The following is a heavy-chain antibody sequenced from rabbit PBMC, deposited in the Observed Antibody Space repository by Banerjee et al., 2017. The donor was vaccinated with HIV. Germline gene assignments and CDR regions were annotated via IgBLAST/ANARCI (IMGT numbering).Heavy chain of an antibody. V-gene: IGHV1S47*01. J-gene: IGHJ2*01. CDR3: ARMVNATYPDAFDP. CDR2: IYPRFELT. CDR1: GVDFSDFSSYG. Sequence: ELVESGGGLVQPGESLTLSCKASGVDFSDFSSYGISWVRQAPGKGLEWIGYIYPRFELTNYASWVNGRFTISSDNAQNTVFLQMTSLTASDTATYFCARMVNATYPDAFDPWGPGTLVTVS. D-gene: IGHD6-1*01.